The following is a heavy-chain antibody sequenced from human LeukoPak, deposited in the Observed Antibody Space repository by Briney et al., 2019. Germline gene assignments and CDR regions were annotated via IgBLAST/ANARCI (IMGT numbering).Heavy chain of an antibody. V-gene: IGHV3-23*01. CDR2: ISGSGGNT. CDR1: GFTFSSYA. Sequence: GGSLRLFCAASGFTFSSYAMSCVRQAPGKGLELVSAISGSGGNTYYADSVKGRFTISRDSSRNTLYLQMNSLRAEDTAVYYCAKDGAMATIAVRGRGYSDYWGQGTLVTVSS. J-gene: IGHJ4*02. CDR3: AKDGAMATIAVRGRGYSDY. D-gene: IGHD5-24*01.